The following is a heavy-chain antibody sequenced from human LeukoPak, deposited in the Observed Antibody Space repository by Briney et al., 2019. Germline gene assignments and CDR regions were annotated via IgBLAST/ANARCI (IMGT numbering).Heavy chain of an antibody. J-gene: IGHJ4*02. V-gene: IGHV3-21*01. CDR2: ISSSSSYI. CDR1: GFTFRTYW. Sequence: PGGSLRLSCADSGFTFRTYWMSWVRQAPGKGLEWVSSISSSSSYIYYADSVKGRFTISRDNAKNSLYLQMNSLRAEDTAVYYCARDADLDYWGQGTLVTVSS. CDR3: ARDADLDY.